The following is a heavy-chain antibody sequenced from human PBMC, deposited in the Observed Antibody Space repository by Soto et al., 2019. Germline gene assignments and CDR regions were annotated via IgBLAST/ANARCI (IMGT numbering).Heavy chain of an antibody. CDR1: GGSISSGGYS. CDR3: ARAHYGDYGYGMDV. V-gene: IGHV4-30-2*01. D-gene: IGHD4-17*01. J-gene: IGHJ6*02. Sequence: QLQLQESGSGLVKPSQTLSLTCAVSGGSISSGGYSWSWIRQPPGKGLEWIGYTYHSGTTYYNPSLKSLVTISVDRSKNQFSLKLSSVTAADTAVYYCARAHYGDYGYGMDVWGQGTTVSVSS. CDR2: TYHSGTT.